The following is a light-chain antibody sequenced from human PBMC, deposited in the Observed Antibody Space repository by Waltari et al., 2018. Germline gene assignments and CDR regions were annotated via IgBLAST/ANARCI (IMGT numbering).Light chain of an antibody. V-gene: IGKV1-39*01. J-gene: IGKJ3*01. CDR2: VSS. CDR3: QQSYSTPPFT. CDR1: QSISSN. Sequence: DIQMTQSPSSLSASVGDRVTITCRPSQSISSNLNWFPQKPGKAPKLLIYVSSSLQSGVPSRFSGSGSETDFTLTISSLQPEDFATYYCQQSYSTPPFTFGPGTKVDIK.